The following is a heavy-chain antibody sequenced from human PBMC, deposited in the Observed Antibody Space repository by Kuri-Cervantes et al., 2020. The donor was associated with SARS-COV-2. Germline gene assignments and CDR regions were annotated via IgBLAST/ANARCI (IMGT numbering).Heavy chain of an antibody. J-gene: IGHJ4*02. V-gene: IGHV3-21*01. CDR2: ISSSSSYI. Sequence: GESLKISCAASGFTFSSYSMNWVRQAPGKGLEWVSSISSSSSYIYYADSVKGRFTISRDNAKNSLYLQMNSLRAEDTAVYYCARTARGYSYGPIDYWGQGTLVTVSS. CDR1: GFTFSSYS. D-gene: IGHD5-18*01. CDR3: ARTARGYSYGPIDY.